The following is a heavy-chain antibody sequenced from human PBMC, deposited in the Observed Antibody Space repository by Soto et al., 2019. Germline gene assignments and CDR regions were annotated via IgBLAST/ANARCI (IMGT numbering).Heavy chain of an antibody. CDR3: XRGFPLWFDP. J-gene: IGHJ5*02. CDR1: GYTFTSYA. D-gene: IGHD2-15*01. V-gene: IGHV1-3*05. CDR2: INAGNGNT. Sequence: QVQLVQSGAEEKKPGASVKVSCKASGYTFTSYAMDWVRQAPGQRLEWMGWINAGNGNTKYSQKFQGRVTITRDKXXXXXXXXXXXXXXXXXXXXXXXRGFPLWFDPWGQGTLVTVSS.